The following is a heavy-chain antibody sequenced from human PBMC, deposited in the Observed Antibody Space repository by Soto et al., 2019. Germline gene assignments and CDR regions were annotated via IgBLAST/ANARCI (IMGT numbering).Heavy chain of an antibody. CDR3: SKDVEGGSLFRGAFDY. CDR1: RFTFTSYA. D-gene: IGHD1-26*01. V-gene: IGHV3-23*01. J-gene: IGHJ4*02. Sequence: EVELLESGGGLVQPGVSLRLSCVASRFTFTSYAMSWVRQAPGKGLEWVAAISASGGATIHADSVKGRLTISRDNSKNTLYLQMNSLRAEDTAVYYCSKDVEGGSLFRGAFDYWGQGTQVTVSS. CDR2: ISASGGAT.